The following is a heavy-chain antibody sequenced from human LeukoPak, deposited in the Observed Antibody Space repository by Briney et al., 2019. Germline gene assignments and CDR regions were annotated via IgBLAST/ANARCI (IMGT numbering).Heavy chain of an antibody. Sequence: PGGSLRLSCAASGFTFSSYWMSWVRQAPGKGLEWVAVISYDGSSKYYADSVKGRFTISRDNSKNTLYLQMNSLRAEDTAVYYCARGPYGDYANGDYWGQGTLVTVSS. CDR2: ISYDGSSK. D-gene: IGHD4-17*01. CDR3: ARGPYGDYANGDY. V-gene: IGHV3-30*03. CDR1: GFTFSSYW. J-gene: IGHJ4*02.